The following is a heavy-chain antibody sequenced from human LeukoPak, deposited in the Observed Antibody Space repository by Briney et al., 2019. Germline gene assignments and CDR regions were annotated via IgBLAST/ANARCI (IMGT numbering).Heavy chain of an antibody. Sequence: GASVKVSCKASGDTFSRYALSWVRQAPGQGLEWMGGISTVFGTTHYAKDLQGRVTITADKSTNTVYMELTSLRSEDTAIYYCARAKVSGYPTYWYFDLWGRGTLVTVSS. CDR3: ARAKVSGYPTYWYFDL. CDR1: GDTFSRYA. D-gene: IGHD3-9*01. V-gene: IGHV1-69*06. CDR2: ISTVFGTT. J-gene: IGHJ2*01.